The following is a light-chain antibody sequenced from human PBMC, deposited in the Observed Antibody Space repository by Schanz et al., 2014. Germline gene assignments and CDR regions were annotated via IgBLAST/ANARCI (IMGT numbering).Light chain of an antibody. J-gene: IGKJ2*03. CDR2: QAS. CDR3: QQYNDNFMYS. Sequence: DIQMTQSPSALSASVGDRVTITCRASQSITTWLAWYQQKPGKAPKLLIYQASSLESGVPSRFSGSGSGTEFTLTISSLQPDDFATYHCQQYNDNFMYSFGQGTKLEIK. CDR1: QSITTW. V-gene: IGKV1-5*03.